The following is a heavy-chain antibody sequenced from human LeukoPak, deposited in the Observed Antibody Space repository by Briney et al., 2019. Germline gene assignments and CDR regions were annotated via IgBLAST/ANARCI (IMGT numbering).Heavy chain of an antibody. J-gene: IGHJ5*02. CDR1: GFTFSSYW. Sequence: GGSLRLSCAASGFTFSSYWMSWVRQAPGKGLEWVANIKQDGSEKYYVDSVKGRFTISRDSAKNSLYLQMNSLRAEDTAVYYCARKSYSSDWYNWFDPWGQGTLVTVSS. CDR2: IKQDGSEK. CDR3: ARKSYSSDWYNWFDP. D-gene: IGHD6-19*01. V-gene: IGHV3-7*01.